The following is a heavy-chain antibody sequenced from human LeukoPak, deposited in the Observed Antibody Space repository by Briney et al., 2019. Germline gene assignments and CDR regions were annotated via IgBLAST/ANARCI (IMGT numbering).Heavy chain of an antibody. Sequence: GGSLRLSCAASGFTFSSYSMNWVRQAPGKGLEWVSSISSSSSYIYYADSVKGRFTISRDNAKNSLYLQMNSLRAEDTAVYYCARDGPTYYYDNWGQGTLVTVSS. CDR1: GFTFSSYS. CDR2: ISSSSSYI. J-gene: IGHJ4*02. V-gene: IGHV3-21*01. CDR3: ARDGPTYYYDN.